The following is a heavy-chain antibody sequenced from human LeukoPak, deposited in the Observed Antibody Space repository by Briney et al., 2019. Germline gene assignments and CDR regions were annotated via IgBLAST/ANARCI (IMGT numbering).Heavy chain of an antibody. CDR2: IYWNDDK. CDR3: AHSFPYYYYMDV. Sequence: SGPTLVNPTQTLTLTCTFSGFSLSINGVGVGWIRQPPGKALEWLAVIYWNDDKRYSPSLKTRLTITKDTSKNQVVLTMTNMDPVDTATYYCAHSFPYYYYMDVWGKGTTVTISS. V-gene: IGHV2-5*01. CDR1: GFSLSINGVG. J-gene: IGHJ6*03.